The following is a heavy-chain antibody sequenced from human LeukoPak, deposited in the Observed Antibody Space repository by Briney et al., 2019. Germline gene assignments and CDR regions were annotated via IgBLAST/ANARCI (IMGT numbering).Heavy chain of an antibody. CDR1: GGSFSGYY. CDR2: IYYSGST. D-gene: IGHD6-13*01. V-gene: IGHV4-59*01. J-gene: IGHJ6*03. CDR3: ARLYSSSWYYYYDYMDV. Sequence: PSETLSLTCAVYGGSFSGYYRSWIRHPPGKGLEWIGYIYYSGSTNYNPSLKSRVTISVDTSKNQFSLKLSSVTAADTAVYYCARLYSSSWYYYYDYMDVWGKGTTVTISS.